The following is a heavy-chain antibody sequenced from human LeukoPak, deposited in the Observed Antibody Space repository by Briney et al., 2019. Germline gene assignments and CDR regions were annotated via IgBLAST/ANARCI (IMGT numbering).Heavy chain of an antibody. Sequence: GSLRLSCAASGFTFSSYGMHWVRQAPGKGLEWVAVIWYDGSNKYYADSVKGRFTISRDNSKNTLYLQMNSLRAEDTAVYYCAKGYYYDSSGVDCWGQGTLVTVSS. V-gene: IGHV3-33*06. D-gene: IGHD3-22*01. CDR2: IWYDGSNK. J-gene: IGHJ4*02. CDR1: GFTFSSYG. CDR3: AKGYYYDSSGVDC.